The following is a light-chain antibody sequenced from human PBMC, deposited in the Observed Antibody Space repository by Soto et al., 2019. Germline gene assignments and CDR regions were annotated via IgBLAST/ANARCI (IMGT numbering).Light chain of an antibody. CDR1: PSISSW. Sequence: DIQMTQSPSTLSASVGDRVTITCRASPSISSWLAWYQQKPGKAPKLLIYDASSLESGVPSRFSGSVSGTEFTLTISCLQPDDFATYYCQQYKSYSLYTFCQVTKGDIK. J-gene: IGKJ2*01. V-gene: IGKV1-5*01. CDR3: QQYKSYSLYT. CDR2: DAS.